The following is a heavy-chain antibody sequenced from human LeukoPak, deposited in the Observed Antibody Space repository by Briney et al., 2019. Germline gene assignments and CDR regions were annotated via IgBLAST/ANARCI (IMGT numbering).Heavy chain of an antibody. Sequence: SETLSLTCTVSGGSTSSYYWTWIRQPPGEGLEWIGYVYNSRSTNYNPSLNSRVTISADASKNQFSLKLNSVTAADTAVYYCARRNVLTEGEAFDIWGQGTMVTVSS. D-gene: IGHD3-9*01. J-gene: IGHJ3*02. V-gene: IGHV4-59*08. CDR1: GGSTSSYY. CDR2: VYNSRST. CDR3: ARRNVLTEGEAFDI.